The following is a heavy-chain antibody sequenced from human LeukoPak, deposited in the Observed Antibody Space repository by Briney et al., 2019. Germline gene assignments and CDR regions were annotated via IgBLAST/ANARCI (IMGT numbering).Heavy chain of an antibody. J-gene: IGHJ4*02. CDR1: GFTFSGHT. Sequence: GGSLRLSCAASGFTFSGHTMNWVRQAPGKGLEWVSLISSSSSYIKYADSVKGRFTISRDNAKDSLYLQMNNLRADDTAMYYCARDYYTSGGSARTDYWGQGTLVTVSS. CDR3: ARDYYTSGGSARTDY. V-gene: IGHV3-21*01. D-gene: IGHD3-10*01. CDR2: ISSSSSYI.